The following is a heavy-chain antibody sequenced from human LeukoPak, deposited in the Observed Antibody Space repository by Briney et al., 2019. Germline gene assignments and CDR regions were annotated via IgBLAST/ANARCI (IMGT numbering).Heavy chain of an antibody. D-gene: IGHD3-22*01. J-gene: IGHJ4*02. Sequence: PGGSLRLSCAASGFTFSNYWMSWIRQAPGKGLEWVANIHQNGSAKYHVDSVKGRFTISRDNAKNSLYLHMNSLEVEDTAVYYCARWEGSGYYFDNGGQGTLVTVSS. CDR2: IHQNGSAK. CDR1: GFTFSNYW. CDR3: ARWEGSGYYFDN. V-gene: IGHV3-7*01.